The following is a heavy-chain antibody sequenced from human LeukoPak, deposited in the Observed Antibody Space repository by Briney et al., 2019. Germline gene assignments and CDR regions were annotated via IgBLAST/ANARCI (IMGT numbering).Heavy chain of an antibody. Sequence: GRSLRLSCAASGFTVSSNYMSWVRQAPGKGLEWVSVIYSGGSTYYADSVKGRFTISRDNSKNTLYLQMNSLRAEDTAVYYCARDRQHYYDSSGYYMGVYFDYWGQGTLVTVSS. J-gene: IGHJ4*02. CDR3: ARDRQHYYDSSGYYMGVYFDY. V-gene: IGHV3-66*02. CDR2: IYSGGST. CDR1: GFTVSSNY. D-gene: IGHD3-22*01.